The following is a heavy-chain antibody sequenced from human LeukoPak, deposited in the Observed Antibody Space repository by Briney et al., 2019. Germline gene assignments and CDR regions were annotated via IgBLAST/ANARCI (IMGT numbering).Heavy chain of an antibody. CDR3: ASSGSYAFDI. D-gene: IGHD1-26*01. V-gene: IGHV4-59*01. Sequence: SETLSLTCTVSGASITSYYWSWIRQPPGKGLEWIGYIYYSGSTNYNPSLKSRVTISVDTSKNQFSLKLSSVTAADTAVYYCASSGSYAFDIWGQGTMVTVSS. CDR2: IYYSGST. J-gene: IGHJ3*02. CDR1: GASITSYY.